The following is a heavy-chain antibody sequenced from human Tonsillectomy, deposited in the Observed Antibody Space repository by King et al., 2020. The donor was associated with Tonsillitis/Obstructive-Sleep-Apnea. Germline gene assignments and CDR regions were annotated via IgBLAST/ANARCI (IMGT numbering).Heavy chain of an antibody. CDR1: GFSFSDYY. V-gene: IGHV3-11*05. CDR2: IDTGSIYT. D-gene: IGHD2-21*01. J-gene: IGHJ4*02. CDR3: AVAMIEDPSEY. Sequence: VQLVESGGGLVKPGGSLTLSCAASGFSFSDYYMSWIRQAPGKVPEWISYIDTGSIYTNYADSVKGRFSISRDNAKNSLYLQMNSLKAEDTAVYYCAVAMIEDPSEYWGQGTLVTVSS.